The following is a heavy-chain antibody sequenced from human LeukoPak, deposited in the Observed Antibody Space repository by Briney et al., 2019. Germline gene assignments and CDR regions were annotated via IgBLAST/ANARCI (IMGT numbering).Heavy chain of an antibody. Sequence: GGSLRLSCVASGLTFSSYTMNWVRQAPGKGLGWVSSIRSRSSDIYYVDSVKGRFTISRDNGKNSVYLQMDSLRAEDTAVYYCARSDWESYRYMDVWGTGTTVTASS. CDR2: IRSRSSDI. CDR3: ARSDWESYRYMDV. V-gene: IGHV3-21*01. CDR1: GLTFSSYT. D-gene: IGHD1-26*01. J-gene: IGHJ6*03.